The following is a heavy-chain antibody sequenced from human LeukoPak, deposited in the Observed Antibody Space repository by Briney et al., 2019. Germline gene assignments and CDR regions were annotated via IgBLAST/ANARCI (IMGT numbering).Heavy chain of an antibody. Sequence: SETLSLTCAVSGGSISSSNYYWGWIRQPPGKGLEWIGSMYYSGSTYYNPSLKSRVTMSVDTSKNQFSLKLSSVTAADTAVYYCARVGATNYYHYYYMDVRGKGTTVTVSS. CDR1: GGSISSSNYY. CDR2: MYYSGST. V-gene: IGHV4-39*01. CDR3: ARVGATNYYHYYYMDV. D-gene: IGHD1-26*01. J-gene: IGHJ6*03.